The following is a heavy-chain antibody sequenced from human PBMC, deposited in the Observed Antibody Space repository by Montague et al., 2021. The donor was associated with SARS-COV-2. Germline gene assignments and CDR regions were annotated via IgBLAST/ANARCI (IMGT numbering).Heavy chain of an antibody. Sequence: SETLSLTCTVSGGSVSSGSYYWSWIRQPPGKGLEWIGYIYYRGSTNYNPSLETRVTISVDPSKNQFSLKLSSVTAADTAVYYCAREDRWNWFDPWGQGTLVIVSS. CDR2: IYYRGST. D-gene: IGHD5-24*01. CDR3: AREDRWNWFDP. V-gene: IGHV4-61*01. J-gene: IGHJ5*02. CDR1: GGSVSSGSYY.